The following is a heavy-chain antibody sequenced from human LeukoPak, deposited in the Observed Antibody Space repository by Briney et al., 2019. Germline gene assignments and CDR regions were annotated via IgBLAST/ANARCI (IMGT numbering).Heavy chain of an antibody. CDR1: GGSFSGYY. J-gene: IGHJ5*02. V-gene: IGHV4-34*01. D-gene: IGHD1-7*01. Sequence: PSETLSLTCAVYGGSFSGYYWSWIRQPPGKALEWIGEINHSGSTNYNPSLKSRVTISVDTSKNQFSLKLSSVTAADTAVYYCARQGWNCGRNWFDPWGQGTLVTVSS. CDR2: INHSGST. CDR3: ARQGWNCGRNWFDP.